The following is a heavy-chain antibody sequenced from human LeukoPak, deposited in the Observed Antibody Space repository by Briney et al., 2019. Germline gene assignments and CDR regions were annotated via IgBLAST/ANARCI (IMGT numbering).Heavy chain of an antibody. CDR2: ISASGGNS. D-gene: IGHD1-26*01. CDR1: GFTFSDSA. J-gene: IGHJ4*02. Sequence: PGGSLRLSCEASGFTFSDSAMSWVRQASGRGLEWVSLISASGGNSYYADSVKGRFTVSRDSSKNTLHLQMNSLRAEDTAVYYCARDRIVGATPYDYWGQGSLVTVSS. CDR3: ARDRIVGATPYDY. V-gene: IGHV3-23*01.